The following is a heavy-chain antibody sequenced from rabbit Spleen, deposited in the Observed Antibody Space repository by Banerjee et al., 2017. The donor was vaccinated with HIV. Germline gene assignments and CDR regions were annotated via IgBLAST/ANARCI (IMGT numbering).Heavy chain of an antibody. V-gene: IGHV1S7*01. Sequence: QVVESGGGLVQPGGSLKLSCKASGFTLSTYYMNWVRQAPGKGLEWIGYIDPLFGGTYYANWVNGRFSISRENTQNTLYLQLNSLTAADTATYFCVRGASISGYYSLWGPGTLVTVS. D-gene: IGHD1-1*01. CDR3: VRGASISGYYSL. CDR2: IDPLFGGT. J-gene: IGHJ4*01. CDR1: GFTLSTYY.